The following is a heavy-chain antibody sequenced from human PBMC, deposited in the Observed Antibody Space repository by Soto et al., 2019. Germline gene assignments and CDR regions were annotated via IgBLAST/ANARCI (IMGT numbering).Heavy chain of an antibody. D-gene: IGHD4-17*01. CDR3: ARDRIGGDHGVYLYSYYYSMDA. CDR2: INSDGSST. Sequence: GVSLGLSFAASGFTFSSYWMHWVRQGPGKGLVWVSRINSDGSSTSYADSVKGRFTISRDNAKNTLYLQMNSLRAEDTAVYYCARDRIGGDHGVYLYSYYYSMDAWGKGTTRTVPS. J-gene: IGHJ6*03. V-gene: IGHV3-74*01. CDR1: GFTFSSYW.